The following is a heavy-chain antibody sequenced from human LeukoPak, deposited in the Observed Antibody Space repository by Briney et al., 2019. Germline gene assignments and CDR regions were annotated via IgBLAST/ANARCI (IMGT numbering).Heavy chain of an antibody. Sequence: GESLKISCKGSGYSFTNYWIGWERQMPGKGLEWMGIIYPGDSDTRYSPSFQGQVTISADKSISTAYLQWSSLKASDTAIYYCARHLDTALTSDGFDIWGQGTMVTVSS. V-gene: IGHV5-51*01. CDR3: ARHLDTALTSDGFDI. CDR1: GYSFTNYW. CDR2: IYPGDSDT. D-gene: IGHD5-18*01. J-gene: IGHJ3*02.